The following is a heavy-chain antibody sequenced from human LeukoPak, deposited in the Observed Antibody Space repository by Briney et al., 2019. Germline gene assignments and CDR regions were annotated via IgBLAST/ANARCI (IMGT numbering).Heavy chain of an antibody. D-gene: IGHD3-16*02. CDR1: GFTFSSYS. V-gene: IGHV3-7*01. J-gene: IGHJ4*02. CDR3: ARDSYDYVWGSYRYSGYFDY. Sequence: GGSLRLSCAASGFTFSSYSMNWVRQAPGKGLEWVANIKQDGSEKYYVDSVKGRFTISRDNAKNSLYLQMNSLRAEDTAVYYCARDSYDYVWGSYRYSGYFDYWGQGTLVTVSS. CDR2: IKQDGSEK.